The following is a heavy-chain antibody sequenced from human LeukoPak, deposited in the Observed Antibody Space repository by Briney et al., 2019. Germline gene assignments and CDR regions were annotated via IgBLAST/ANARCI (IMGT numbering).Heavy chain of an antibody. D-gene: IGHD5-24*01. Sequence: PSETLSLTCTVSGGSITSGKYYWSWIRQPAGKGLEWIGRISTSRSTDYNPSLKSRVTISIDSSKNQFSLKLISVTAADTALYYCARGKDGYTILDYWGRGALVTVSS. CDR2: ISTSRST. J-gene: IGHJ4*02. CDR1: GGSITSGKYY. CDR3: ARGKDGYTILDY. V-gene: IGHV4-61*02.